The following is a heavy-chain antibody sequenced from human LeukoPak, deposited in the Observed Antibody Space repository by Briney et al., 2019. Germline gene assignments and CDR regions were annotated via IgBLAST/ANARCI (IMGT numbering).Heavy chain of an antibody. CDR2: IYHSGST. Sequence: PSETLSLTCAVSGYPISSGYYWGWIRQPPGKGLEWIGSIYHSGSTYYNPSLKSRVTISVDTSKNQFSLKLSSVTAADTAVYYCASEVVVPAAFDYWGQGTLVTVSS. CDR3: ASEVVVPAAFDY. J-gene: IGHJ4*02. V-gene: IGHV4-38-2*01. D-gene: IGHD2-2*01. CDR1: GYPISSGYY.